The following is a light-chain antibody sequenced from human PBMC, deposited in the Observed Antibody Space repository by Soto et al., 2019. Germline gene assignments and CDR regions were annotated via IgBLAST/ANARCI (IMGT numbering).Light chain of an antibody. J-gene: IGLJ6*01. Sequence: NFMLTQPHSVSESPGKTVTISCARSSGSIASNFVHWFQQRPVNYDTTVIFEDNGKPSGVPDRFSGSMDSSSNSASLTISGLKTEDEADWYCQSFDGSPPNVFGSGTQLTVL. CDR3: QSFDGSPPNV. CDR2: EDN. CDR1: SGSIASNF. V-gene: IGLV6-57*01.